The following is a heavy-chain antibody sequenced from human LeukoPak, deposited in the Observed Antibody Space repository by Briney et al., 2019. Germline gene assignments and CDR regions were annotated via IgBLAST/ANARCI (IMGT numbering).Heavy chain of an antibody. D-gene: IGHD1-26*01. CDR2: IWYDGSNK. CDR1: GFTFSSYG. Sequence: GRSLRLSCAASGFTFSSYGMPWVRQAPGKGLEWVAVIWYDGSNKYYADSVKGRFTISRDNSKNTLYLQMNSLRAEDTAVYYCARAVSGSYQSTDYWGQGTLVTVSS. CDR3: ARAVSGSYQSTDY. J-gene: IGHJ4*02. V-gene: IGHV3-33*01.